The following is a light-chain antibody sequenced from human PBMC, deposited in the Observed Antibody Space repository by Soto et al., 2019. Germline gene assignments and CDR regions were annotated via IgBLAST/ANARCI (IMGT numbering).Light chain of an antibody. J-gene: IGKJ1*01. Sequence: DIQMTQSPATLSASVGYRVTITCRASQSISNYLNWYQQKPGKAPNLLIYDASSLQGGVPSRFSGSGSGTDFSLTISSLQAEDFATYYCQQSYSIPWTFGQGTKVDIK. CDR3: QQSYSIPWT. CDR1: QSISNY. CDR2: DAS. V-gene: IGKV1-39*01.